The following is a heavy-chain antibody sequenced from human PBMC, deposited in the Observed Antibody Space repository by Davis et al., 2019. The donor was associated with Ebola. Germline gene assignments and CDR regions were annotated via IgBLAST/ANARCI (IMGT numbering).Heavy chain of an antibody. Sequence: GESLKISCAASGFTFSSYWMSWVRQAPGKGLEWVANIKQDGSEKYYVDSVKGRFTISRDNAKNSLYLQMNSLRAEDTAVYYCARDGYPLYYFDYWGQGTLVTVSS. J-gene: IGHJ4*02. D-gene: IGHD6-25*01. CDR3: ARDGYPLYYFDY. V-gene: IGHV3-7*03. CDR1: GFTFSSYW. CDR2: IKQDGSEK.